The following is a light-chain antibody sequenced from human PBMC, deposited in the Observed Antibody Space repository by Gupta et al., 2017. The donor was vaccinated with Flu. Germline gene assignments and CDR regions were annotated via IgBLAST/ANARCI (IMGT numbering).Light chain of an antibody. CDR1: QGIGNA. J-gene: IGKJ1*01. CDR2: AAH. V-gene: IGKV1-17*01. CDR3: RQHNSYPRT. Sequence: DIQMTQSPSSLSASVGDRVTITCRASQGIGNALGWYQQKPGKAPKRLIYAAHDLQSGVPSRFSGSGSGTEFTLTISSMQPEDFATYYCRQHNSYPRTFGQGTKVEIK.